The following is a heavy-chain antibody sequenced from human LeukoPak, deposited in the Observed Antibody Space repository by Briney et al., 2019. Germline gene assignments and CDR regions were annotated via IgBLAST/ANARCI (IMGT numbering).Heavy chain of an antibody. D-gene: IGHD3-9*01. CDR1: GFTFSDYY. CDR2: TSSSGSTI. J-gene: IGHJ4*02. V-gene: IGHV3-11*04. Sequence: GGSLRLSCAASGFTFSDYYMSWIRQAPGKGLEWVSYTSSSGSTIYYADSVKGRFTISRDNAKNSLYLQMNSLRAEDTAVYYCAREYYDILTGYYNVMMFDYWGQGTLVTVSS. CDR3: AREYYDILTGYYNVMMFDY.